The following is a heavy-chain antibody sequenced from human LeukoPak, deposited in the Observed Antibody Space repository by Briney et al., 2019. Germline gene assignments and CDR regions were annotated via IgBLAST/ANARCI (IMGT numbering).Heavy chain of an antibody. CDR1: GGSFSGYY. D-gene: IGHD4-17*01. CDR2: INHSGST. Sequence: NPSETLSLTCAVYGGSFSGYYWSWIRQPPGKGPEWIGEINHSGSTNYNPSLKSRVTISVDTSKNQFSLKLSSVTAADTAVYYCARHVSGDYAWLDVWGQGTTVTVSS. J-gene: IGHJ6*02. CDR3: ARHVSGDYAWLDV. V-gene: IGHV4-34*01.